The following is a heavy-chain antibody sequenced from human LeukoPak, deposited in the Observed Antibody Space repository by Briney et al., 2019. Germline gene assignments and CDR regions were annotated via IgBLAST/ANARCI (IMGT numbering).Heavy chain of an antibody. CDR2: MWFDGSNK. J-gene: IGHJ6*02. V-gene: IGHV3-33*07. CDR1: GRTIGLYG. D-gene: IGHD3-10*01. Sequence: GGSLRLSCEASGRTIGLYGMFWVRQAPGKGLEWVAAMWFDGSNKYYADSVKGRFTISRDNSRNTVLLQMDSLSAEDTAVYYCAREKYEGSGSHYFALDVWGQGTMVIVSS. CDR3: AREKYEGSGSHYFALDV.